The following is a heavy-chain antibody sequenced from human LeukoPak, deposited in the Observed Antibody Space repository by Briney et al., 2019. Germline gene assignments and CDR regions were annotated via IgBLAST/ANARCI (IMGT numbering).Heavy chain of an antibody. V-gene: IGHV3-15*01. CDR1: GFTFSEGW. J-gene: IGHJ4*02. D-gene: IGHD5-12*01. CDR3: AKGVVAIDY. Sequence: GGSLRLSCVASGFTFSEGWMNWVRQAPGKGLEWVGRIKSKTDGETRDYADSVKGRFTISRDNSKNTLYLQMNSLRAEDTAVYYCAKGVVAIDYWGQGTLVTVSS. CDR2: IKSKTDGETR.